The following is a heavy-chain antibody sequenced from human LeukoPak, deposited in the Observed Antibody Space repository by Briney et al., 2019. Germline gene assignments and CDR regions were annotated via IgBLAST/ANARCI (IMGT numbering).Heavy chain of an antibody. J-gene: IGHJ5*02. CDR1: GGTFSSYA. CDR2: IIPIFGTA. CDR3: ARDGVRTTKGDWFDP. Sequence: GASVKVSCKASGGTFSSYAISWVRQAPGQGLAWMGGIIPIFGTANYAQKFQGRVTITADESTSTAYMELSSLRSEDTAVYYRARDGVRTTKGDWFDPWGQGTLVTVSS. V-gene: IGHV1-69*01. D-gene: IGHD4-17*01.